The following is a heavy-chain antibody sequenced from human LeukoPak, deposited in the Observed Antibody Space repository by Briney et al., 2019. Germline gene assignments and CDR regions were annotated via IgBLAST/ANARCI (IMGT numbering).Heavy chain of an antibody. D-gene: IGHD6-13*01. J-gene: IGHJ6*02. V-gene: IGHV1-69*13. CDR2: IIPIFGTA. CDR1: GGTFSIYA. CDR3: AREFGYATYSSRKYGMDV. Sequence: RASVKVSCKASGGTFSIYAISWVRQAPGQGLEWMGGIIPIFGTANYAQKFQGRVTITADESTSTAYMELSSLRSEDTAVYYCAREFGYATYSSRKYGMDVWGQGTTVTVSS.